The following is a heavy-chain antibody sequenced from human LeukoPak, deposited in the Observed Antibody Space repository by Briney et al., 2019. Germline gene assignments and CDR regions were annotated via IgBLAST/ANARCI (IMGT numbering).Heavy chain of an antibody. V-gene: IGHV4-59*01. CDR3: ARSLAYGDSDY. J-gene: IGHJ4*02. CDR1: GGSISSYY. CDR2: IYYSGST. Sequence: SETLSLTCTVSGGSISSYYWSWIRQPPGKGLLWIGYIYYSGSTNYNPSLKSRVTISVDTSKNQFSLRLTSVTVADTAVYYCARSLAYGDSDYWGQGTLVTVSS. D-gene: IGHD4-17*01.